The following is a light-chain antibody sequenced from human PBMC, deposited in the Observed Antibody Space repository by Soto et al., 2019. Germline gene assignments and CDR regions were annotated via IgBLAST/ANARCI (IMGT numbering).Light chain of an antibody. V-gene: IGLV2-14*01. CDR3: SSYTTISTYV. J-gene: IGLJ1*01. Sequence: QSALPQPASVSGSPGQSITISCTGTSSDVGGYNYVSWYQQHPGKAPKLMIYDVRNRPSGVSNRFSGSKSVNTASLTISGLQAEDEADYYCSSYTTISTYVFGTGTKVTV. CDR1: SSDVGGYNY. CDR2: DVR.